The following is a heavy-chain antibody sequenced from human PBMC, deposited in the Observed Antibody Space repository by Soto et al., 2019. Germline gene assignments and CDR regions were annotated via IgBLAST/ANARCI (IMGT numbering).Heavy chain of an antibody. CDR2: IKQDGSEK. CDR1: GFTFSSYW. Sequence: GGSLRLSCAASGFTFSSYWMSWVRQAPGKGLEWVANIKQDGSEKYYVDSVKGRFTISRDNAKNSLYLQMNSLRAEDTAVYYCARDLYYTEEYFQHWGQGTLVTVSS. CDR3: ARDLYYTEEYFQH. V-gene: IGHV3-7*01. J-gene: IGHJ1*01. D-gene: IGHD3-3*01.